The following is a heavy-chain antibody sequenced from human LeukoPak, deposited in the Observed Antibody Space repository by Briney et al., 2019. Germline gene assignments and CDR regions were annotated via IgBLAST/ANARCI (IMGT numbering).Heavy chain of an antibody. CDR2: ISYHGSDK. J-gene: IGHJ4*02. Sequence: GGSLTLACVASGFTFSTYAMHWVRQAPGKGLEWVAVISYHGSDKYYGDSVKGRFTISRDNSKNMLYLQMTSLGTEVTAGFYCARAINSAWHNIDYWGQGTLVTVSS. V-gene: IGHV3-30*04. D-gene: IGHD2/OR15-2a*01. CDR3: ARAINSAWHNIDY. CDR1: GFTFSTYA.